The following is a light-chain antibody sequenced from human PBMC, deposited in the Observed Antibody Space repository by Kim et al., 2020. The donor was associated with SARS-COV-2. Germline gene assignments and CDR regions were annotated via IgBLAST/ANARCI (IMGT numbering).Light chain of an antibody. CDR1: KTMSRPY. CDR3: QQYGSSPPYT. V-gene: IGKV3-20*01. CDR2: GTS. Sequence: SPRERATLSRRASKTMSRPYLAWYQQKPGQAPRLLIFGTSNSAIGIPDRFSGSGSGTDFTLTISRLEPEDFAVYYCQQYGSSPPYTFGQGTKLEI. J-gene: IGKJ2*01.